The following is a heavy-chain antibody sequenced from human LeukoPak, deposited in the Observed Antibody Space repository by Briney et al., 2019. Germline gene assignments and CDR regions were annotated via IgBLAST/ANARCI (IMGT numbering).Heavy chain of an antibody. CDR3: ASGGGSYPLDAFDI. CDR2: IYHSGRP. Sequence: SETLSLTCTVSGGSVSSGSYYWSWIRQPPGKGLEWIGYIYHSGRPYYNPSLKSRVTISVDRSKSQFSLRLSSVTAADTAVYYCASGGGSYPLDAFDIWGQGTMVTVSS. V-gene: IGHV4-30-2*01. D-gene: IGHD2-15*01. CDR1: GGSVSSGSYY. J-gene: IGHJ3*02.